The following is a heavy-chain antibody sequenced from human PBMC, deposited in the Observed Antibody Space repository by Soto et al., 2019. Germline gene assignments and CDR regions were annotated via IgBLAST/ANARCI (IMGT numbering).Heavy chain of an antibody. D-gene: IGHD2-15*01. J-gene: IGHJ3*02. CDR1: GVTFSSYG. CDR3: ARDGSSRKGAFDI. V-gene: IGHV3-33*01. CDR2: IWYDGSNK. Sequence: QVQLVESGGGVVQPGRSLRLSCAASGVTFSSYGMHWVRQAPGKGLEWVAVIWYDGSNKYYADSVKGRFTISRDNSKNTLYLQMNSLRAEDTAVYYWARDGSSRKGAFDIWGQGTMVTVSS.